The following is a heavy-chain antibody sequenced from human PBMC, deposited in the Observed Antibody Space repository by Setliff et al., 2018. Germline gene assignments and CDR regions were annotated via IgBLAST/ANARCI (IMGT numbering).Heavy chain of an antibody. D-gene: IGHD4-4*01. J-gene: IGHJ5*01. V-gene: IGHV4-34*01. CDR1: GGSFSDYY. CDR3: ARAPSKVQFDS. Sequence: PSETLSLTCAVYGGSFSDYYWSWIRQPPGKGLEWIGEINHSGSTNYNPSLKSRVTISIDTSKNQFSLKLSSVTAAGTAVYYCARAPSKVQFDSWGRGILVTVSS. CDR2: INHSGST.